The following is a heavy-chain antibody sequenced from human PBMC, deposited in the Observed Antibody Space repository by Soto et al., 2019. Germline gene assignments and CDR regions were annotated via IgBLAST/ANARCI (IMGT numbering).Heavy chain of an antibody. Sequence: QLLESGSGLVKPSQTLSLTCAVSGGSISSGGYSWSWIRQPPGKGLEWIGYIYHSGSTYYNPSLKSRVTISVDRSKNQFSLKLSSVTAADTAVYYCARGVYGDYGLNWFDPWGQGTLVTVSS. V-gene: IGHV4-30-2*01. J-gene: IGHJ5*02. CDR1: GGSISSGGYS. CDR2: IYHSGST. CDR3: ARGVYGDYGLNWFDP. D-gene: IGHD4-17*01.